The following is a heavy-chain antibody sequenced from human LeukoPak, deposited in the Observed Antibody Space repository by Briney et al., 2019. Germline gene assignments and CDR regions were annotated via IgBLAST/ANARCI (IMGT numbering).Heavy chain of an antibody. Sequence: SETLSLTCTVSGGSLSRYYLRWIRQPPGKGLEWIGFIYYSGNTNHNPSLKHQVTLSVDTHNNQFALKPGPVTAAHTAVYYCARDLRGTWLDFDLWGGGTLVTLSS. CDR2: IYYSGNT. D-gene: IGHD1-14*01. CDR1: GGSLSRYY. V-gene: IGHV4-59*01. CDR3: ARDLRGTWLDFDL. J-gene: IGHJ2*01.